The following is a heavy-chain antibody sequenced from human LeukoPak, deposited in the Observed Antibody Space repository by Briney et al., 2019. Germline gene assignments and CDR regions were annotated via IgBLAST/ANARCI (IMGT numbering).Heavy chain of an antibody. V-gene: IGHV4-59*01. Sequence: TSETLSLTCTVSGGSISSYYWNWIRQLPGKGLEWIGYIHNSGNTNYNPSLKSRVTISVDTSKKQFSLKLSSVTDADTAVYYCARGSSLGYWGQGTLVTVSS. CDR3: ARGSSLGY. CDR2: IHNSGNT. CDR1: GGSISSYY. J-gene: IGHJ4*02.